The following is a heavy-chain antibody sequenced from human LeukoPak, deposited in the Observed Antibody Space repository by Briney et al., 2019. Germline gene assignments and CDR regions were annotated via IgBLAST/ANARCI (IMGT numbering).Heavy chain of an antibody. V-gene: IGHV1-8*01. D-gene: IGHD6-19*01. CDR3: ARSGAVAGSWFDP. CDR2: MNPNSGNT. J-gene: IGHJ5*02. Sequence: ASVKVSCKASGYTFITYDINWVRQATGQGLEWMGWMNPNSGNTGYGQNFQGRVTMTRNTSISTAYMELSSLRSEDTAVYYCARSGAVAGSWFDPWGQGTLVTVSS. CDR1: GYTFITYD.